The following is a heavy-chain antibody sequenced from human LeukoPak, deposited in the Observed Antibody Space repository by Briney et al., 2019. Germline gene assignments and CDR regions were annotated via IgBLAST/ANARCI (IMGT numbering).Heavy chain of an antibody. J-gene: IGHJ6*02. Sequence: GTSVKVSCKASGYTFTSYDINWVRQSPGQGLEWMGWMSPNSGNTGYAQKFQGRVTMTRDTSITTAYMELSSLRSEDTAVYYCARVQTSYYHYYGLDVWGQGTTVAVSS. CDR3: ARVQTSYYHYYGLDV. V-gene: IGHV1-8*01. CDR2: MSPNSGNT. CDR1: GYTFTSYD.